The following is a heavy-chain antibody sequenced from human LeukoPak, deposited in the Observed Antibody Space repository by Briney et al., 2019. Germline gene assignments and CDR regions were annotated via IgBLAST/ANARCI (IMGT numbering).Heavy chain of an antibody. CDR2: IKPAKTHGATA. J-gene: IGHJ4*02. CDR3: AREGSLYGYHSFDS. CDR1: GFTFSDAW. D-gene: IGHD5-18*01. V-gene: IGHV3-15*01. Sequence: GGSLRLSCAASGFTFSDAWMTWVRQAPGKGLEWVGRIKPAKTHGATADYGAPVKGKFTIARDVSTDRLFLQMNSLETEDTAVYFCAREGSLYGYHSFDSWGQGTLVTVST.